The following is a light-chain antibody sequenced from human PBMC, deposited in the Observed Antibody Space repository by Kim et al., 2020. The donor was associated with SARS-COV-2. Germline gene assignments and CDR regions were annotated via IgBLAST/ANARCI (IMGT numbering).Light chain of an antibody. J-gene: IGKJ2*03. V-gene: IGKV1-5*03. Sequence: SASGGDRIPITSRASKSISSCMAWYQQTPGKAPKPLIYEASSLESGVPSRFSGSGSGTEFTHTISSLQPDDFATYYCQQYNSYSYSFGQETKLEIK. CDR1: KSISSC. CDR3: QQYNSYSYS. CDR2: EAS.